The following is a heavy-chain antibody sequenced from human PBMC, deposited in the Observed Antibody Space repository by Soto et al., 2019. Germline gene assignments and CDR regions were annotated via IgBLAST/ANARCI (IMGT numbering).Heavy chain of an antibody. J-gene: IGHJ6*02. D-gene: IGHD7-27*01. V-gene: IGHV5-51*01. CDR1: GYSFTRYW. CDR2: VVPDDSDV. CDR3: ARNLTGDLGRGMDV. Sequence: PVESLRISCKGSGYSFTRYWIGWVRQMPVNGLELMGIVVPDDSDVRYSPSFQGQATISADKSINTAYLQWSALKASDTAMYYCARNLTGDLGRGMDVWGQGTTVTVSS.